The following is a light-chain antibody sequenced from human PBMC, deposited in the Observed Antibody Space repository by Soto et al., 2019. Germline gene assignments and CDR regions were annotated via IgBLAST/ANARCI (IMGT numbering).Light chain of an antibody. CDR3: QQYNSYPWT. CDR2: DAS. CDR1: QSISSW. J-gene: IGKJ1*01. V-gene: IGKV1-5*01. Sequence: DIQMTQSPSTLSASVGDRVTITCRASQSISSWLAWYQQKPGKAPKLLIYDASSLESGVPSSFSGSGSGTDFTPTISSLQPDDFAPYYGQQYNSYPWTFGQGTKVDIK.